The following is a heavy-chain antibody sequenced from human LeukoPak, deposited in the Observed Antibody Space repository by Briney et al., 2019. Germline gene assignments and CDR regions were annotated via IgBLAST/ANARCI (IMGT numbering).Heavy chain of an antibody. D-gene: IGHD1/OR15-1a*01. V-gene: IGHV1-18*01. CDR2: ISAYNGNT. CDR1: GYTFTSYG. Sequence: DSVKVSCKASGYTFTSYGISWVRQAPGQGLEWMAWISAYNGNTNYAQKFQGRVTLTTDTSTNTAYMELRSLRSDDTDVYYCARDRRTFPREQYYFEYWGQGTPVTVSS. J-gene: IGHJ4*02. CDR3: ARDRRTFPREQYYFEY.